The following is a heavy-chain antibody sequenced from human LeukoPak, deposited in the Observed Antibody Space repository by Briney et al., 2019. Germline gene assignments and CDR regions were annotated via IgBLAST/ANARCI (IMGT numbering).Heavy chain of an antibody. CDR1: GFTFSSYE. CDR3: ATHELKDAFDI. Sequence: PGGSLRLSCAASGFTFSSYEMNWVRQAPGKGLEWVSYISSSGSTIYYADSVEGRFTISRDNAKNSLYLQMNSLRAEDTAVYYCATHELKDAFDIWGQGTMVTVSS. CDR2: ISSSGSTI. D-gene: IGHD3-10*01. V-gene: IGHV3-48*03. J-gene: IGHJ3*02.